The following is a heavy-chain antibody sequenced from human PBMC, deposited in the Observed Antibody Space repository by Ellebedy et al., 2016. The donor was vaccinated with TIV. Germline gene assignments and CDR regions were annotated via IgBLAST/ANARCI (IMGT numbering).Heavy chain of an antibody. D-gene: IGHD3-9*01. Sequence: SLKISCAVSGFTFSDYIMHWVRQAPGKGLEWVSGISWNSGSIGYADSVKGRFTISRDNAKNSLYLQMNSLRAEDTALYYCTNEVAGILPGQAGAFDIWGQGTMVTVSS. CDR1: GFTFSDYI. V-gene: IGHV3-9*01. CDR2: ISWNSGSI. CDR3: TNEVAGILPGQAGAFDI. J-gene: IGHJ3*02.